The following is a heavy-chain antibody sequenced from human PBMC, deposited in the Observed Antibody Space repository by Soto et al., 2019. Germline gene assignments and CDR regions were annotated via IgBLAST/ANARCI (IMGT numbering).Heavy chain of an antibody. CDR3: TTVGVPAAIRPDTAMAPIKYYYYYYGMDV. D-gene: IGHD2-2*02. V-gene: IGHV3-15*07. J-gene: IGHJ6*02. CDR1: GFTFSNAW. Sequence: GGSLRLSCAASGFTFSNAWMNWVRQAPGKGLEWVGRIKSKTDGGTTDYAAPVKGRFTIPRDDSKNTLYLQMNSLKTEDTAVYYCTTVGVPAAIRPDTAMAPIKYYYYYYGMDVWGQGTTVTVSS. CDR2: IKSKTDGGTT.